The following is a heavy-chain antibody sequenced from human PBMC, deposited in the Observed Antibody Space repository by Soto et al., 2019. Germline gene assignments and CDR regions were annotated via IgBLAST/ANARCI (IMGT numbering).Heavy chain of an antibody. Sequence: PGESLKISCKGSGYSFTSYWIGWVRQMPGKGLEWMGIIYPGDSDTRYSPSFQGQVTISADKSISTAYLQWSSLKASDTGIYYCARRPYGDTAVLRKFDYWGQGTLVTVSS. J-gene: IGHJ4*02. CDR3: ARRPYGDTAVLRKFDY. V-gene: IGHV5-51*01. D-gene: IGHD5-18*01. CDR1: GYSFTSYW. CDR2: IYPGDSDT.